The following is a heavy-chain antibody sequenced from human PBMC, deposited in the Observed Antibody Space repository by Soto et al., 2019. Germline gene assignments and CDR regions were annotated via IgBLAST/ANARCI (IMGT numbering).Heavy chain of an antibody. D-gene: IGHD2-21*01. CDR1: GFTFSSYS. J-gene: IGHJ6*02. Sequence: EVQLVESGGGLVKPGGSLRLSCAASGFTFSSYSMNWVRQAPGKGLEWVSSISSSSSYIYYADSVKGRFTISRDNAKNSLYLQMNSQRAQDTAVYYCARDWHITKRDVWGQGTTVTVSS. CDR2: ISSSSSYI. CDR3: ARDWHITKRDV. V-gene: IGHV3-21*01.